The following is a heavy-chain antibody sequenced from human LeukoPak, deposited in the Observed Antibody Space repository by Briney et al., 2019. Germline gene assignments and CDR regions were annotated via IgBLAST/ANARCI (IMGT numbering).Heavy chain of an antibody. CDR2: IYYSGST. V-gene: IGHV4-59*01. J-gene: IGHJ4*02. D-gene: IGHD5-24*01. CDR1: GGSISSYY. Sequence: KSSETLSLTCTVSGGSISSYYWSWIRQPPGKGLEWIGYIYYSGSTNYNPSLKSRVTISVDTSKNQFSLKLSSVTAADTAVYYCARDQDGYNSGYFDYWGQGTLVTVSS. CDR3: ARDQDGYNSGYFDY.